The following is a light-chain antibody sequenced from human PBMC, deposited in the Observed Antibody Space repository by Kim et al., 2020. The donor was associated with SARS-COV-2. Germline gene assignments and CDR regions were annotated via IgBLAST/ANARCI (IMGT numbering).Light chain of an antibody. V-gene: IGKV3-20*01. Sequence: EIVLTQSPGTLSLSPGERATLSCRASQSVKNNYLAWYQQKPGQAPRLLMYGASSRATGIPDRFSGSGSGTDFTLTISRLEPEDFAVYYCQQYGKLPRTFGQGTKVDIK. CDR3: QQYGKLPRT. J-gene: IGKJ1*01. CDR2: GAS. CDR1: QSVKNNY.